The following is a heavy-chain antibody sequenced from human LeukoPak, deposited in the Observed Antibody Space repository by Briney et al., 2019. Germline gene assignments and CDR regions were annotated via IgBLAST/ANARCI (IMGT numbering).Heavy chain of an antibody. V-gene: IGHV4-34*01. CDR2: INHSGST. J-gene: IGHJ5*02. D-gene: IGHD2-2*01. Sequence: SETLSLTCAVYGGSFSGYYWSWIRQPPGKGLEWIGEINHSGSTNYNPSLKSRVTISVDTSKNQFSLKLSSVTPEDTAVYYCARRLTQYDCFDPWGQGILVTVSS. CDR1: GGSFSGYY. CDR3: ARRLTQYDCFDP.